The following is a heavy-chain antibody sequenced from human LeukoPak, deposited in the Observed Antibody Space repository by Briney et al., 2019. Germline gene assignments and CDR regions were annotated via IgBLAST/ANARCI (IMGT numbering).Heavy chain of an antibody. J-gene: IGHJ4*02. CDR3: AKDQAWIQLWDYRRGFDY. Sequence: PGGSLRLSCEASGFTFNNYWMTWVRQAPGKGLEWVANIKQDGSDEYYVDSVKGRFTISRDNGKDSLYLQMNSLRAEDTAVYYCAKDQAWIQLWDYRRGFDYWGQGTLVTVSS. V-gene: IGHV3-7*01. CDR1: GFTFNNYW. D-gene: IGHD5-18*01. CDR2: IKQDGSDE.